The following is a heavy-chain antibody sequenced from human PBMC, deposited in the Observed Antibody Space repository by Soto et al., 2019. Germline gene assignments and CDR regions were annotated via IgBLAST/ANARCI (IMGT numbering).Heavy chain of an antibody. CDR1: GYSFTSYW. Sequence: PGESLKISCKGSGYSFTSYWISWVRQMPWKGLEWMGRIDPSDSYTNYSPSFQGHVTISADKSISTAYLQWSSLKASDTAMYYCARHDQGSGSYLRGGNYHYYGMDVWGQGTTVTVSS. CDR3: ARHDQGSGSYLRGGNYHYYGMDV. D-gene: IGHD1-26*01. CDR2: IDPSDSYT. J-gene: IGHJ6*02. V-gene: IGHV5-10-1*01.